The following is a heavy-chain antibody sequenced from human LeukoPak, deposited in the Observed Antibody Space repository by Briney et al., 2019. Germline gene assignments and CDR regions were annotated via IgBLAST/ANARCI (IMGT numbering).Heavy chain of an antibody. CDR2: ISSSGSTI. D-gene: IGHD3-9*01. J-gene: IGHJ4*02. CDR3: ARDSDYDILTGYSPFDY. Sequence: PGGSLRLSCAASGFTFSSYEMNWVRQAPGKGLEWVSYISSSGSTIYYADSVKGRFTISRDNAKNSLYLQMNSLRAEDTALYYCARDSDYDILTGYSPFDYWGQGTLVTVSS. CDR1: GFTFSSYE. V-gene: IGHV3-48*03.